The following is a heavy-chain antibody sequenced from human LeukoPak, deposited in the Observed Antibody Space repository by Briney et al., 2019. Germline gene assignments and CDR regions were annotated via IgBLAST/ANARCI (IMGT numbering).Heavy chain of an antibody. Sequence: SETLSLTCAVYGGSFSGYYWSWIRQPPGKGLEWIEEINHSGSTNYNPSLKSRVTISVDTSKNQFSLKLSSVTAADTAVYYCARHMVRGVIEKFDYWGQGTLVTVSS. CDR3: ARHMVRGVIEKFDY. D-gene: IGHD3-10*01. J-gene: IGHJ4*02. V-gene: IGHV4-34*01. CDR1: GGSFSGYY. CDR2: INHSGST.